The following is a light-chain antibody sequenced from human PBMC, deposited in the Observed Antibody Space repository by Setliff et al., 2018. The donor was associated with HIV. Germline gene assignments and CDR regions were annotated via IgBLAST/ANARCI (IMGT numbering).Light chain of an antibody. V-gene: IGKV2-30*02. CDR1: QSLVHSDGNTY. J-gene: IGKJ1*01. CDR3: MQGSHWPGT. CDR2: KVS. Sequence: LGQLASISCRSSQSLVHSDGNTYLNWFHQRPGQSPRRLIYKVSNRDFGVPDRFSGSVSGTDFTLKISRVEAEDVGTYYCMQGSHWPGTFGQGTKVDIK.